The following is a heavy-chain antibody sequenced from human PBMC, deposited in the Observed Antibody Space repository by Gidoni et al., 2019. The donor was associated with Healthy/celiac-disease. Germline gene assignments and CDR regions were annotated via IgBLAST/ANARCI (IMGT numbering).Heavy chain of an antibody. V-gene: IGHV3-21*01. Sequence: EVQLVESGGGLVKPGGSPRLSCAASGFTFSSYSMNWVRQAPGKGLEWVSSISSSSSYIYYADSVKGRFTISRDNAKNSLYLQMNSLRAEDTAVYYCARDPTDYYDSSGYMGWFDPWGQGTLVTVSS. CDR3: ARDPTDYYDSSGYMGWFDP. CDR2: ISSSSSYI. CDR1: GFTFSSYS. D-gene: IGHD3-22*01. J-gene: IGHJ5*02.